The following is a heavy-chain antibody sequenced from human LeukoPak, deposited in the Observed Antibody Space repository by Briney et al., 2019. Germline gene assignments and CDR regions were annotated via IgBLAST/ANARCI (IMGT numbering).Heavy chain of an antibody. Sequence: GASVKVSCKASGGTFSSYAISWVRQAPGQGLEWMGGIIPIFGTANYAQKFQGRVTITTDESTSTAYMELSSLRSEDTAVYYCASSGGDGYNYDFDYWGQGTLVTVSS. CDR3: ASSGGDGYNYDFDY. CDR2: IIPIFGTA. CDR1: GGTFSSYA. D-gene: IGHD5-24*01. J-gene: IGHJ4*02. V-gene: IGHV1-69*05.